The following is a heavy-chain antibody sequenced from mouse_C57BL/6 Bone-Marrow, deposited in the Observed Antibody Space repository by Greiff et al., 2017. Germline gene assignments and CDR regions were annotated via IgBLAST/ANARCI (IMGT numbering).Heavy chain of an antibody. Sequence: EVQGVESGGGLVKPGGSLKLSCAASGFTFSDYGMHWVRQAPGKGLEWVAYISSGSSTIYYADTVKGRFTISRDNAKNTLFLQMTSLRSEDTAMYYCARRRWFDYWGQGTTLTVSS. CDR3: ARRRWFDY. CDR1: GFTFSDYG. V-gene: IGHV5-17*01. D-gene: IGHD1-1*02. J-gene: IGHJ2*01. CDR2: ISSGSSTI.